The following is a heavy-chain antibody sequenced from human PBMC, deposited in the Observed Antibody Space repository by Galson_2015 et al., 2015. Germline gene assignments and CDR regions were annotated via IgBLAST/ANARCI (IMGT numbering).Heavy chain of an antibody. D-gene: IGHD3-22*01. J-gene: IGHJ6*03. CDR3: ASLNYYDSSGYNYMDV. V-gene: IGHV1-69*13. Sequence: SVKVSCKASGGTFSSYAISWVRQAPGQGLEWMGGIIPIFGTANYAQKFQGRVTITADESTSTAYMELSSLRSEDTAVYYCASLNYYDSSGYNYMDVWGKGTTVTVSS. CDR2: IIPIFGTA. CDR1: GGTFSSYA.